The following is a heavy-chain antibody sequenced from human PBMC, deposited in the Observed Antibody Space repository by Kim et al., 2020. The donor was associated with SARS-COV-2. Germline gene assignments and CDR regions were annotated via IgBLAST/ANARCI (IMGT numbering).Heavy chain of an antibody. CDR2: ISSSSSYT. Sequence: GGSLRLSCAASGFTFSDYYMSWIRQAPGKGLEWVSYISSSSSYTNYADSVKGRFTISRDNAKNSLYLQMNSLRAEDTAVYYCARGGHCSGGSCYSVDWGQGTLVTVSS. CDR1: GFTFSDYY. J-gene: IGHJ4*02. CDR3: ARGGHCSGGSCYSVD. V-gene: IGHV3-11*06. D-gene: IGHD2-15*01.